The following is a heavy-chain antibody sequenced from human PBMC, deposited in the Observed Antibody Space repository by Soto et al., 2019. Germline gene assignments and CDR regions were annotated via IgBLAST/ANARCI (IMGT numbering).Heavy chain of an antibody. D-gene: IGHD1-7*01. Sequence: SQTLSLTCVISGDSVSSNSATWNWIRKSPSRGHEWLGSTYYRSRGYNDYAVSVRSPITVNAHTSKNQFALHLNSVTPEDTAVYYLAGTSELPWYYIDVWDKGTTVTVSS. CDR1: GDSVSSNSAT. J-gene: IGHJ6*03. CDR2: TYYRSRGYN. CDR3: AGTSELPWYYIDV. V-gene: IGHV6-1*01.